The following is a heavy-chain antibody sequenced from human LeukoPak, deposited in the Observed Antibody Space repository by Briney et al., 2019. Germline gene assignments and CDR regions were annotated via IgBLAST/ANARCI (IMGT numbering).Heavy chain of an antibody. CDR1: GFTVSSNY. CDR3: AREGSSGSLDAFDI. V-gene: IGHV3-53*01. J-gene: IGHJ3*02. CDR2: IYSGGST. Sequence: GGSLRLSCAASGFTVSSNYMSWVRQAPGKGLEWVSVIYSGGSTYYADSVKGRFTISRDNSKNTLYLQMNSLRAEDTAVYYCAREGSSGSLDAFDIRGQGTMVTVSS. D-gene: IGHD3-22*01.